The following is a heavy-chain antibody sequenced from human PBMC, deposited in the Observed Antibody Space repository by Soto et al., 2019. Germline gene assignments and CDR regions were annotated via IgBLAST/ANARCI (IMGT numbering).Heavy chain of an antibody. CDR2: ISSSSSYI. CDR3: ARDKLASNWFDP. D-gene: IGHD1-1*01. V-gene: IGHV3-21*01. CDR1: GFTFSSYS. J-gene: IGHJ5*02. Sequence: PGGSLRLSCAASGFTFSSYSMNWVRQAPGKGLEWVSSISSSSSYIYYADSVKGRFTISRDNAKNSLYLQMNSLRAEDTAVYYCARDKLASNWFDPWGQGTLVTVSS.